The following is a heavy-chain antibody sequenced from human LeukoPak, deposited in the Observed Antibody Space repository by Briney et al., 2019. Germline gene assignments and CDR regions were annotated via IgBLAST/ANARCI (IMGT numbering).Heavy chain of an antibody. V-gene: IGHV3-21*01. CDR1: GFTFSSYS. D-gene: IGHD5-18*01. J-gene: IGHJ4*02. CDR2: ISSSSSYI. Sequence: GGSLRLSCAASGFTFSSYSMNWVRQAPGKGPEWVSSISSSSSYIYYADSVKGRFTISRDNAKNSLYLQMNSLRAEDTAVYYCARGTAMVKANSFDYWGQGSLVTVSS. CDR3: ARGTAMVKANSFDY.